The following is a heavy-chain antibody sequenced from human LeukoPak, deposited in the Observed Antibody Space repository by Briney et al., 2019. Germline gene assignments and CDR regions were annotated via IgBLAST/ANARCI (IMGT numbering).Heavy chain of an antibody. CDR3: ARPAYCGGDCYSGAFDI. V-gene: IGHV1-46*01. CDR2: IDPSGGST. CDR1: GYTFTSYY. Sequence: GASVKVSCKASGYTFTSYYMHWVRQAPGQGLEWMGIIDPSGGSTSYAQKFQGRVTMTRDTSTSTVYMELSSLRSEDTAVYYCARPAYCGGDCYSGAFDIWGQGTMVTVSS. J-gene: IGHJ3*02. D-gene: IGHD2-21*02.